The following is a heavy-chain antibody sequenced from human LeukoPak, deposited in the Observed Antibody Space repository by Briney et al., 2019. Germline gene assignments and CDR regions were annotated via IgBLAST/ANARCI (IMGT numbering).Heavy chain of an antibody. V-gene: IGHV1-46*01. CDR1: GYTFTSYY. D-gene: IGHD3-22*01. CDR2: INPSGGST. CDR3: ARDQGGAFHSSGYSTLQH. J-gene: IGHJ1*01. Sequence: ASVKVSCKASGYTFTSYYMHWVRQAPGQGLEWMGIINPSGGSTSYAQKFQGRVTMTRDTSTSTVYMELSSLRSEDTAVYYCARDQGGAFHSSGYSTLQHWGQGTLVTVSS.